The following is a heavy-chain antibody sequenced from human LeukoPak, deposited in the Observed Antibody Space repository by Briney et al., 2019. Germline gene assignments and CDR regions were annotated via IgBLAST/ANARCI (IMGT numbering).Heavy chain of an antibody. CDR2: ISSSSSYI. CDR3: ARDSLDYYDSSGLNENFDY. D-gene: IGHD3-22*01. V-gene: IGHV3-21*01. CDR1: GFTFSSYS. Sequence: GGSLRLSCAASGFTFSSYSMNWVRQAPGKGLEWVSSISSSSSYIYYADSVKGRFTISSDNAKNSLYLQMNSLRAEDTAVYYCARDSLDYYDSSGLNENFDYWGQGTLVTVSS. J-gene: IGHJ4*02.